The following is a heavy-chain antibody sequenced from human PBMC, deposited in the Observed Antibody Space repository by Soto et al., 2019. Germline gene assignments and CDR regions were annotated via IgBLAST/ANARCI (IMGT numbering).Heavy chain of an antibody. CDR3: ARCSGGNGLCWYFDL. J-gene: IGHJ2*01. CDR2: MNPNSGNT. Sequence: QVQLVQSGAEVKKPGASVKVSCKASGYTFTSYDINWVRQATGQGLEWMGWMNPNSGNTGYAQKFQGRVTMXXNXSXXTAYMELSSLRSEDTAVYYCARCSGGNGLCWYFDLWGRGTLVTVSS. V-gene: IGHV1-8*01. D-gene: IGHD2-15*01. CDR1: GYTFTSYD.